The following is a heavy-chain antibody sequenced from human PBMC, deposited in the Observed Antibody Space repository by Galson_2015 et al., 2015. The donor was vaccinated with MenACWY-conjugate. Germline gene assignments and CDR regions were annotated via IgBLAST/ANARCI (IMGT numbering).Heavy chain of an antibody. CDR1: GGSIGTHY. V-gene: IGHV4-59*11. CDR2: IYNFGST. J-gene: IGHJ3*02. Sequence: ETLSLTCTVSGGSIGTHYWSWIRQRPGKALEWIGYIYNFGSTDYTPSLKGRVTISSAAPNNQLSLKLNAVTAADSAVYFCARFYGGNSVNVFDIWGPGTMVTVSS. D-gene: IGHD4-23*01. CDR3: ARFYGGNSVNVFDI.